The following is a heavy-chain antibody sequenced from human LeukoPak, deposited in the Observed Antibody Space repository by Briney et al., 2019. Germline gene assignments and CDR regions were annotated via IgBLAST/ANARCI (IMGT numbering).Heavy chain of an antibody. V-gene: IGHV4-34*01. CDR2: INHSGST. CDR1: GGSFSDYY. CDR3: ARAYDRSGYQSRGFDY. Sequence: SETLSLTCAVFGGSFSDYYWRWIRQPPGKGLEWIGEINHSGSTNYNPSLKSRATISVDTSRNQFSLKLSSLTAADTAVHFCARAYDRSGYQSRGFDYWGQGALVNVSS. D-gene: IGHD3-22*01. J-gene: IGHJ4*02.